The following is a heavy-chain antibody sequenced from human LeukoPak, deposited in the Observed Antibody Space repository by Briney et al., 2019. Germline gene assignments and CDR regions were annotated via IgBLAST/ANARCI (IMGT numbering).Heavy chain of an antibody. J-gene: IGHJ4*02. Sequence: ASVKVSCKASGYTFTSYGISWVRQAPGQGLEWMGWISAYNGNTNYAQKLQGRVTITADESTRTAYMELSRLRSEDTAVYYCARASSDDTAMATPFAYWGQGTLVTVSS. D-gene: IGHD5-18*01. CDR2: ISAYNGNT. CDR1: GYTFTSYG. CDR3: ARASSDDTAMATPFAY. V-gene: IGHV1-18*01.